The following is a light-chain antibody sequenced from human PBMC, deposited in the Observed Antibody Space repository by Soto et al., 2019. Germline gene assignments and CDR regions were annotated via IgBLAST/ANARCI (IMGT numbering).Light chain of an antibody. V-gene: IGKV1-8*01. CDR1: QGISSY. CDR2: AAS. Sequence: AILMTLSPSSLSASHGDRVTITCRASQGISSYLAWYQQKPGKAPKLLIYAASTLQSGVPSRFSGSGSGTDFTLTISCLQSEDFATYYCQQSSASKTFGQGTKVEIK. CDR3: QQSSASKT. J-gene: IGKJ1*01.